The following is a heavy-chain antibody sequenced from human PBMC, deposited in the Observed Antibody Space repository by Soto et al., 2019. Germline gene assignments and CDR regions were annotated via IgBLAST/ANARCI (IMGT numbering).Heavy chain of an antibody. V-gene: IGHV3-21*01. Sequence: GGSLRLSCAASGFTFSSYSMNWVRQAPGRGLEWVAAISGTSDYIYYADSVKGRFTISRDNAKTSLYIQMNSLRAEDTAVYYCARDHRYCSGSSCRPYYYYYGMDVWGQGTTVTVSS. CDR1: GFTFSSYS. J-gene: IGHJ6*02. CDR2: ISGTSDYI. CDR3: ARDHRYCSGSSCRPYYYYYGMDV. D-gene: IGHD2-15*01.